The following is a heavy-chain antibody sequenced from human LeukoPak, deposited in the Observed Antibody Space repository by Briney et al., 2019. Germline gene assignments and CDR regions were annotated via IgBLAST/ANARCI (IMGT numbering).Heavy chain of an antibody. Sequence: PGRSLRLSCAASGFTFDDYAMHWVRQAPGKGLEWVSGISWNSGSIGYADSVKGRFTISRDNAKNSLYLQMNSLRAEDTAVYYCARGHCSSTSCNPYYMDVWGKGTTVTVSS. D-gene: IGHD2-2*01. J-gene: IGHJ6*03. V-gene: IGHV3-9*01. CDR3: ARGHCSSTSCNPYYMDV. CDR2: ISWNSGSI. CDR1: GFTFDDYA.